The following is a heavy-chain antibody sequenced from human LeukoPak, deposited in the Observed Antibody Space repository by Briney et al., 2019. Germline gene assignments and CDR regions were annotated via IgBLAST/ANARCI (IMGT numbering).Heavy chain of an antibody. CDR1: GYTFTGYY. CDR3: ARDVEYSSERFNY. CDR2: INPNSGGT. D-gene: IGHD6-19*01. V-gene: IGHV1-2*02. Sequence: ASVKISCKASGYTFTGYYLHWVRQAPGQGLEWMGWINPNSGGTNYAQKFQGRVTMTRDTSISTAYMELSRLRSDDTAVYYCARDVEYSSERFNYWGQGTLVTVSS. J-gene: IGHJ4*02.